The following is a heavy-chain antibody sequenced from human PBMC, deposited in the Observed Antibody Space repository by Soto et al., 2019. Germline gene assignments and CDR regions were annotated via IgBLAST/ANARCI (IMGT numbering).Heavy chain of an antibody. J-gene: IGHJ6*02. D-gene: IGHD2-21*02. V-gene: IGHV1-58*01. CDR1: GFTFTSSA. Sequence: GASVKVSCKASGFTFTSSAVQWVRQARGQRLEWIGWIVVGSGNTNYAQKFQERVTITRDMSTSTAYMELSSLRSEDTAVYYCAAGDICGGDCYSLGAASSYYYYGMDVWGQGTTVTVSS. CDR2: IVVGSGNT. CDR3: AAGDICGGDCYSLGAASSYYYYGMDV.